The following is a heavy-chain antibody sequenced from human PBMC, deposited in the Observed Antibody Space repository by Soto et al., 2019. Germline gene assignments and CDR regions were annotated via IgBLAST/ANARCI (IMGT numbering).Heavy chain of an antibody. CDR2: IYHSGII. CDR3: ATQAISYTWDV. Sequence: SETLSLTCAVSGGSISSSNWWSWVCQPPGKGLEWIGEIYHSGIINYNPSLKSRVIISVDQSKNQFSLKLTSVTAADTAVYYCATQAISYTWDVWGQRTSVTVSS. D-gene: IGHD4-4*01. J-gene: IGHJ6*02. CDR1: GGSISSSNW. V-gene: IGHV4-4*02.